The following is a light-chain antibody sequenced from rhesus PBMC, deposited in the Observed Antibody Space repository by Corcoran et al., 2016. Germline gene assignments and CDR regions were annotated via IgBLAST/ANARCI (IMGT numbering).Light chain of an antibody. CDR3: QQYNNWPLT. CDR2: DTS. Sequence: EIVLTQSPATLSLSPGERATLPCRASQSVSNNLAWYQQKPGQVPRLLIYDTSTRATGIPDRFSGSGSGTGFTLTFSGLEPEDFAVYYCQQYNNWPLTFGGGTKVEIK. CDR1: QSVSNN. V-gene: IGKV3-42*03. J-gene: IGKJ4*01.